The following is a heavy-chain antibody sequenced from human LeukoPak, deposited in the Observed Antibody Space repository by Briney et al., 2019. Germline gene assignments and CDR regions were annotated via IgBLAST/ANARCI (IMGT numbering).Heavy chain of an antibody. D-gene: IGHD2-2*01. CDR3: ARELPAASLGY. CDR1: GGSISSGNYY. CDR2: IYYSGST. Sequence: SETLSLTCTVSGGSISSGNYYWSWIRQPPGKGLEWIGSIYYSGSTYYNPSLKSRVTISVDTSKNQFSLKLSSVTAADTAVYYCARELPAASLGYWGQGTLVTVSS. V-gene: IGHV4-39*07. J-gene: IGHJ4*02.